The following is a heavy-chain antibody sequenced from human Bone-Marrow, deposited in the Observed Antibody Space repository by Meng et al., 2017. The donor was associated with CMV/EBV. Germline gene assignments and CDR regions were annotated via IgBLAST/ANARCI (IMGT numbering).Heavy chain of an antibody. J-gene: IGHJ4*02. CDR2: ISSSRGST. V-gene: IGHV3-64*01. Sequence: FNFSSYAIHWVRQAPGKGLEYVSAISSSRGSTYYANSMKGRFAIYRDNSKNTLYLQMGSMRAEDMTVYYWARAETDSSSFWDPFFDYWGQGTLVTVSS. CDR1: FNFSSYA. D-gene: IGHD6-6*01. CDR3: ARAETDSSSFWDPFFDY.